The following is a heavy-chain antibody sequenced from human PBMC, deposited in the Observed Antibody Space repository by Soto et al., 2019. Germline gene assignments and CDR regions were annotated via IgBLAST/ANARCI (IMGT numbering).Heavy chain of an antibody. V-gene: IGHV4-4*02. CDR2: IYHTGDT. CDR1: GGSITSSAW. CDR3: ARAGSYYYQSSGYYSFDY. D-gene: IGHD3-22*01. J-gene: IGHJ4*02. Sequence: SETLSLTCSVSGGSITSSAWWGWVRQAPGKGLEWLGEIYHTGDTISNPSLKSRVTLSIDNSKNQFSLRLSSVTAADTAVYYCARAGSYYYQSSGYYSFDYWGQGTLVTVSS.